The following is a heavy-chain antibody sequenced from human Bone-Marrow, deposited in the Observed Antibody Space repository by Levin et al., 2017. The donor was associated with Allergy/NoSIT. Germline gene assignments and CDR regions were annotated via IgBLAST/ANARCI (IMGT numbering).Heavy chain of an antibody. CDR2: IYDSGST. CDR3: AREYDGSGGCVGY. Sequence: SQTLSLTCTVSGGSMSSGDYYWSWIRQPPGKGLEWIGYIYDSGSTSYNPSLKSRVSISIHTSKNQFSLKLSSLTGADTAVYYCAREYDGSGGCVGYWGRGTLVTVSS. V-gene: IGHV4-30-4*01. CDR1: GGSMSSGDYY. D-gene: IGHD3-22*01. J-gene: IGHJ4*02.